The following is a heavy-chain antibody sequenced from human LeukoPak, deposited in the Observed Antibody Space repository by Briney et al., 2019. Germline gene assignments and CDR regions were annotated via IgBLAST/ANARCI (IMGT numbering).Heavy chain of an antibody. CDR1: GGSISSSSYY. CDR3: ARRVHRRAFDI. Sequence: PSETLSLTCTVSGGSISSSSYYWGWIRQPPGKGLEWIGEINHSGSTNYNPSLKSRVTISVDTSKNQFSLKLSSVTAADTAVYYCARRVHRRAFDIWGQGTMVTVSS. CDR2: INHSGST. J-gene: IGHJ3*02. D-gene: IGHD1-1*01. V-gene: IGHV4-39*07.